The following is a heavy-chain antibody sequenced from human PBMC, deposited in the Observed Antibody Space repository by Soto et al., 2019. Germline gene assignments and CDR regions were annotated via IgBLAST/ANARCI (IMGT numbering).Heavy chain of an antibody. CDR1: GGSFSGYY. Sequence: SETLSLTCAVYGGSFSGYYWSWIRQPPGKGLEWIGEINHSGSTNYNPSLKSRVTISVDTSKNQFSLKLSSVTAADTAVYYCARARTYYYDSSGYYTFDYWGQGTLVTVSS. V-gene: IGHV4-34*01. CDR2: INHSGST. CDR3: ARARTYYYDSSGYYTFDY. J-gene: IGHJ4*02. D-gene: IGHD3-22*01.